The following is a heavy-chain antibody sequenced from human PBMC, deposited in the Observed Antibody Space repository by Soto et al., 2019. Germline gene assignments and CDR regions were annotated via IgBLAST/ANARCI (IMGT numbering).Heavy chain of an antibody. CDR1: GFTFSNYW. CDR2: IKGDGSSI. CDR3: ARGMPGHYGFNV. D-gene: IGHD3-10*01. Sequence: EVQVLESGGGLVQPGGSLRLSCEASGFTFSNYWMHWGRQVPGKGLVWVSRIKGDGSSINYEDSVKGRFTISRDNAKNTVFLQMDSLGAEDTAVYYCARGMPGHYGFNVWCQGTMVTVSS. J-gene: IGHJ3*01. V-gene: IGHV3-74*01.